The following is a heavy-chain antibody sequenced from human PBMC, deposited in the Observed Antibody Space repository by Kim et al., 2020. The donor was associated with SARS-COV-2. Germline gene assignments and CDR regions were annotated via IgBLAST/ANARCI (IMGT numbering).Heavy chain of an antibody. V-gene: IGHV3-23*01. Sequence: GGSLRLSCAASGFTFSSYAMHWVRQAPGKGLEWVSLISGNGGTIYYADSVKGRFTISRDNSKNSLYLQMNSLRADDTALYYCAKEQRNTGSFFYYLGY. CDR3: AKEQRNTGSFFYYLGY. J-gene: IGHJ4*01. CDR2: ISGNGGTI. CDR1: GFTFSSYA. D-gene: IGHD1-1*01.